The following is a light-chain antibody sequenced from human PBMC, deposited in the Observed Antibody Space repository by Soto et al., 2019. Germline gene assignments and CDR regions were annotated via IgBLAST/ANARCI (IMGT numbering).Light chain of an antibody. Sequence: DIQMTQSPSSLSASVGDRVTISCRASEPVPIYLNWYQRKPGRAPELLIYAAATLQSGVPSRFSDSVSGTEFTHTISSRQPEDFATYYCQQSYSPPWTLGQGTKVEI. CDR2: AAA. CDR1: EPVPIY. J-gene: IGKJ1*01. V-gene: IGKV1-39*01. CDR3: QQSYSPPWT.